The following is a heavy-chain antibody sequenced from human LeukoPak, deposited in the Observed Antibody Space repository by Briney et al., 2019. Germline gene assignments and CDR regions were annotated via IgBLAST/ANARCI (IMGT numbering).Heavy chain of an antibody. CDR2: ISAYNGNT. D-gene: IGHD5/OR15-5a*01. V-gene: IGHV1-18*01. J-gene: IGHJ4*02. CDR3: ARDLRPYIAPSEFDY. CDR1: GYTFTSYG. Sequence: GASVKVSCKASGYTFTSYGISWVRQAPGQGLEWMGWISAYNGNTNYAQELQGRVTMTTDTSTSTAYMELRSLRSDDTAVYYCARDLRPYIAPSEFDYWGQGTLVTVSS.